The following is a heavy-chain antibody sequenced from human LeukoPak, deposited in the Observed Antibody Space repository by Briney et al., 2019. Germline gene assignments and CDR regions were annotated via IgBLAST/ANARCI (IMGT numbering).Heavy chain of an antibody. V-gene: IGHV3-7*01. CDR3: ATGLFHFDY. J-gene: IGHJ4*02. D-gene: IGHD2-21*01. Sequence: GGSLRLSCTTSGFTFSSYWMSWVRQAPGKGLGWVANIEDDGSEKYYVDSVKGRFTISRDNAKNSLYLQMNSLRAEDTAVYYCATGLFHFDYWGQGTLVTVSS. CDR2: IEDDGSEK. CDR1: GFTFSSYW.